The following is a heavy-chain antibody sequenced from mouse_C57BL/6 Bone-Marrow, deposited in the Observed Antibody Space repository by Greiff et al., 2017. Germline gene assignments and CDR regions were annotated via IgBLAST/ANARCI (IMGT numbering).Heavy chain of an antibody. CDR1: GYTFTEYT. CDR2: FYPGSGSI. CDR3: ARHEEGGGYYVYAMDY. J-gene: IGHJ4*01. D-gene: IGHD2-3*01. Sequence: QVQLQQSGAELVKPGASVKLSCKASGYTFTEYTIHWVQQRSGQGLEWIGWFYPGSGSIKYNEKFKDKATLTADKSSSTVYMELSRLTSEDSAVYYCARHEEGGGYYVYAMDYWGQGTSVTVSS. V-gene: IGHV1-62-2*01.